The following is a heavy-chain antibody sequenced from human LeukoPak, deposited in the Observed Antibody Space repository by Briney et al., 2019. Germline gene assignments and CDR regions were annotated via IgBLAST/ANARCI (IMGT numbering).Heavy chain of an antibody. CDR1: GGSISSSSYY. CDR2: IYYSGST. CDR3: ARLSTYYDFWSGYHSGGFDY. V-gene: IGHV4-39*01. D-gene: IGHD3-3*01. Sequence: SETLSLTCTVSGGSISSSSYYWGWIRQPPGKGLEWIGSIYYSGSTYYNPSLKSRVTISVDTSKNQFSLKLSSVTAADTAVYYCARLSTYYDFWSGYHSGGFDYWGQGTLVTVSS. J-gene: IGHJ4*02.